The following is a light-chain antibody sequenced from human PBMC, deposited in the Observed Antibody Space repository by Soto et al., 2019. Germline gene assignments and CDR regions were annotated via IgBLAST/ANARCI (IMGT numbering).Light chain of an antibody. J-gene: IGKJ3*01. CDR1: QSVSSY. Sequence: EIVVSESPATLSLSKGERATLSCRASQSVSSYLAWYQQKPGQAPRLLIYDASNRATGIPARFSGSGSGTDFTLTISSLEPEDFAVYYCQQRSNWPRFTFGPGTKVDIK. V-gene: IGKV3-11*01. CDR3: QQRSNWPRFT. CDR2: DAS.